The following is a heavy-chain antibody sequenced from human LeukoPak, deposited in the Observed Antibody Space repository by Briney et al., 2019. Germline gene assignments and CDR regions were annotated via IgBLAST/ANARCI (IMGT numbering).Heavy chain of an antibody. CDR3: ARDWGCSSTSCYGIYWYFDL. V-gene: IGHV1-46*01. CDR1: GYTFTSYY. CDR2: INPSGGST. Sequence: VASVKVSCKASGYTFTSYYMHWVRQAPGQGLEWMGIINPSGGSTSYAQTFQGRVTMTRDTSTSTVYMELCSLRSEDTAVYYCARDWGCSSTSCYGIYWYFDLWGRGTLVTVSS. D-gene: IGHD2-2*01. J-gene: IGHJ2*01.